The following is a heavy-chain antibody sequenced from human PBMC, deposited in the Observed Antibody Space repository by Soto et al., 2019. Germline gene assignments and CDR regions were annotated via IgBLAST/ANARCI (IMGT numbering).Heavy chain of an antibody. Sequence: GGSLRLSCAASGFTFSSYAMSWVRQAPGKGLEWVSAISGSGGSTYYADSVKGRFTISRDNSKNTLYLQMNSLRADDTAVYYCAKDRVSSGWLPYSYFDYWGQGTLVTVSS. V-gene: IGHV3-23*01. D-gene: IGHD6-19*01. CDR2: ISGSGGST. J-gene: IGHJ4*02. CDR1: GFTFSSYA. CDR3: AKDRVSSGWLPYSYFDY.